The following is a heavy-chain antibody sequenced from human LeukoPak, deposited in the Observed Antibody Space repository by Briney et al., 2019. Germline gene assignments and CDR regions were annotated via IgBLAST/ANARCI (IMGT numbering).Heavy chain of an antibody. CDR1: GFTFSSYS. J-gene: IGHJ4*02. V-gene: IGHV3-48*04. Sequence: GGSLRLSCAAPGFTFSSYSMNWVRQAPGKGLEWVSFISSSSSTIYYADSVKGRFTFSRDNAKNSLYLQMNSLRAEDTAVYYCARDRGGSYSAIDYWGQGTLVTVSS. D-gene: IGHD1-26*01. CDR3: ARDRGGSYSAIDY. CDR2: ISSSSSTI.